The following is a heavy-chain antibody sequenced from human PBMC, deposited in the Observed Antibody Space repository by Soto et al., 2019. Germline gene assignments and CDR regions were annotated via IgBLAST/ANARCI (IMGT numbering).Heavy chain of an antibody. V-gene: IGHV4-30-2*01. J-gene: IGHJ4*02. Sequence: TLSLTCAVPGGSISSGDYSRSSIREPPGKDLELIGYHYHSGSTYYHPSLKSRVTISVDTSKNQFSQKLSSVTAADTAVYYCARAYYYDSSGYFDYWGQGTLGTVS. CDR2: HYHSGST. CDR1: GGSISSGDYS. D-gene: IGHD3-22*01. CDR3: ARAYYYDSSGYFDY.